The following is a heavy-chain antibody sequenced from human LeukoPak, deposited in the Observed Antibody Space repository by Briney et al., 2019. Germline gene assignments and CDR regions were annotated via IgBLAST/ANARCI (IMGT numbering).Heavy chain of an antibody. D-gene: IGHD5-18*01. V-gene: IGHV3-23*01. J-gene: IGHJ3*02. CDR2: ISGSGGST. CDR1: GFTFSSYA. Sequence: GGSLRLSCAASGFTFSSYAMGWVRQAPGKGLGCVSAISGSGGSTYYADSVKGRFTISRDNSKNTLYLQMNSLRDEDTAVYYCAKDCTAMVMGDAFDIWGQGTMVTVS. CDR3: AKDCTAMVMGDAFDI.